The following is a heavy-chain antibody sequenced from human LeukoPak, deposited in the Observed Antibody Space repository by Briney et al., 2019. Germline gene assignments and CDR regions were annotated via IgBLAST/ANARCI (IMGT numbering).Heavy chain of an antibody. CDR2: IHHDGRI. CDR3: ARSHDHLWGNYPDY. CDR1: GGSINSTNW. V-gene: IGHV4/OR15-8*01. Sequence: SETLSLTCDVSGGSINSTNWWNWVRQPPGKGLEWIGEIHHDGRINYNPSLKSRVTLSVDKSKNQFSLRLNSVTAADTAMYYCARSHDHLWGNYPDYWGQGTLVTVSS. D-gene: IGHD3-16*02. J-gene: IGHJ4*02.